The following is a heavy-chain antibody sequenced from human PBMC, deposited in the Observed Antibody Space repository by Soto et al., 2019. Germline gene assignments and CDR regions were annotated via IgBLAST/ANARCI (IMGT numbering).Heavy chain of an antibody. D-gene: IGHD2-15*01. Sequence: QVQLVESGGGVVQPGRSLRLSCAASGFTFSSYGMHWVRQAPGKGLEWVAVIWYDGSNKYYADSVKGRFTISRDNSKNTLYLQMNSLRAEDTAVYYCAREGPPRYCSGGSCSLQPPYYYYGMDVWGQGTTVTVSS. J-gene: IGHJ6*02. CDR1: GFTFSSYG. CDR3: AREGPPRYCSGGSCSLQPPYYYYGMDV. V-gene: IGHV3-33*01. CDR2: IWYDGSNK.